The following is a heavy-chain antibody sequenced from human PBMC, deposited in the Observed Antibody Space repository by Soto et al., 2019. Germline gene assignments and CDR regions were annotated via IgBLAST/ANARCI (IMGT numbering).Heavy chain of an antibody. D-gene: IGHD2-15*01. J-gene: IGHJ6*02. CDR3: AKDEVLVEVVARDEYGMDD. CDR2: ILYDGKKN. CDR1: GFTFSSYG. V-gene: IGHV3-30*18. Sequence: QVQLVESGGGVVQPGRSLRLSCAASGFTFSSYGMHWVRQAPGKGLEWVALILYDGKKNYYADSVKGRFTISRDNTKNPLYLQMSSRRAEDAAVYYGAKDEVLVEVVARDEYGMDDWGQGATVTVSS.